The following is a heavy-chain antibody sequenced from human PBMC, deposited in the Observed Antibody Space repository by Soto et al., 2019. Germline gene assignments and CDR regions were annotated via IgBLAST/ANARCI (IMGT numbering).Heavy chain of an antibody. CDR2: ISGSGGST. J-gene: IGHJ4*02. V-gene: IGHV3-23*01. D-gene: IGHD3-10*01. CDR3: AAPAPAPDYSGPGSYYTPFDY. Sequence: GSLRLSCAASGFTFSSYAMSWVRQAPGKGLEWVSAISGSGGSTYYADSVKGRFTISRDNSKNTLYLQMNSLRAEDTAVHYCAAPAPAPDYSGPGSYYTPFDYWRQGTLVTVSS. CDR1: GFTFSSYA.